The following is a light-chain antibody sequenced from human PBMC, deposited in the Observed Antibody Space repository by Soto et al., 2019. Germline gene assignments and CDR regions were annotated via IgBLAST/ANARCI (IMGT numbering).Light chain of an antibody. Sequence: IQMTQSPSTLSASVGDRVTFTCRASQSINIWLAWYQQKPGKAPKLLIYKASTLEVGVPSRFSGSGSGTEFTLTISTLQPSDFATYYCQQYEHSYSFGQGT. CDR2: KAS. CDR1: QSINIW. J-gene: IGKJ2*01. CDR3: QQYEHSYS. V-gene: IGKV1-5*03.